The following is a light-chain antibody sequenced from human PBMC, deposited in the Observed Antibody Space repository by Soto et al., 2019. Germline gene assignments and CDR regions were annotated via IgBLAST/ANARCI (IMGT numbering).Light chain of an antibody. CDR3: AAWDDSLNGYYV. CDR1: SSNIGSNT. Sequence: QSVLTQPPSASGTPGQRVTISCSGSSSNIGSNTVNWYQQLPGTAPKLLIYSNNQRPSGVPDGFSGSKSGTSASLAISGLQSEDEAYYYCAAWDDSLNGYYVFGTGTKLTVL. CDR2: SNN. J-gene: IGLJ1*01. V-gene: IGLV1-44*01.